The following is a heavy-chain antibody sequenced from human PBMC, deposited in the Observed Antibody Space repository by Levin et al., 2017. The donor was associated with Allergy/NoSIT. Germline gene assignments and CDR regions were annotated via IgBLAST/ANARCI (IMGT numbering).Heavy chain of an antibody. D-gene: IGHD2-15*01. J-gene: IGHJ4*02. Sequence: AASVKVSCKASGDTFSSYTITWVRQAPGQGLEWMGRIISILDIANYAQKFQGRVTITADKSTSTAYMELSSLRSEDTAVYYCATQRCSGGSCYGVVYWGQGTLVTVSS. CDR2: IISILDIA. V-gene: IGHV1-69*02. CDR3: ATQRCSGGSCYGVVY. CDR1: GDTFSSYT.